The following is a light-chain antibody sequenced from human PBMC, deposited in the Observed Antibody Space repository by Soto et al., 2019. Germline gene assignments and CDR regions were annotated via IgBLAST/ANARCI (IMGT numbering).Light chain of an antibody. CDR2: SAS. V-gene: IGKV3-15*01. Sequence: EMVVTQSPATLSVSPGERATLSCRASQDVSSNLAWYQQKPGQAPSLLIYSASTRATGTPARFSGSGSGTEFTLTISSLQSEDYAVYFCQQYIRWPLTFGGGTKVDIK. CDR1: QDVSSN. CDR3: QQYIRWPLT. J-gene: IGKJ4*01.